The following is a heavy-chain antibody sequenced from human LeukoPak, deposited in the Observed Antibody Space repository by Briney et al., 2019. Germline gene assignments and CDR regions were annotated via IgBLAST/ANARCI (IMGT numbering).Heavy chain of an antibody. V-gene: IGHV4-59*01. Sequence: KSSETLSLTCTVSGGSISSYYWSWIRQPPGKGLEWIGYIYYSGSTNYNPSLKSRVTISVDTSKNQFSLKLSSVTAADAAVYYCARISGSYWNYFDYWGQGTLVTVSS. CDR1: GGSISSYY. CDR3: ARISGSYWNYFDY. CDR2: IYYSGST. J-gene: IGHJ4*02. D-gene: IGHD1-26*01.